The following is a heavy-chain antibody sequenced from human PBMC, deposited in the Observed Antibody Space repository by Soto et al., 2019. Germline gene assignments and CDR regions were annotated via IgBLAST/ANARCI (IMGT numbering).Heavy chain of an antibody. Sequence: QVQLQESGPGLVKPSGTLSLSCAVSGGSISSSHWWTWVRQPPGKGLEWIGEIYHSGSTNYNPSPKRRVSISVATPGNQFSLNLGSWTAGGPAVFSCASSGGGEDYWGQGILVTVSS. CDR3: ASSGGGEDY. CDR1: GGSISSSHW. D-gene: IGHD3-16*01. V-gene: IGHV4-4*02. CDR2: IYHSGST. J-gene: IGHJ4*02.